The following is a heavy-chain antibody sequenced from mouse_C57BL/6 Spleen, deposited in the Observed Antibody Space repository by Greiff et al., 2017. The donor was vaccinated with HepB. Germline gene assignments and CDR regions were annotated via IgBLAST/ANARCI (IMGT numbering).Heavy chain of an antibody. CDR3: TPDGQLRPAWFAY. J-gene: IGHJ3*01. CDR1: GFNIKDYY. V-gene: IGHV14-1*01. CDR2: IDPEDGDT. D-gene: IGHD3-2*02. Sequence: VQLQQSGAELVRPGASVKLSCTASGFNIKDYYMHWVKQRPEQGLEWIGRIDPEDGDTEYAPKFQGKATMTADTSSNTAYLQLSSLTSEDTAVYYCTPDGQLRPAWFAYWGQGTLVTVSA.